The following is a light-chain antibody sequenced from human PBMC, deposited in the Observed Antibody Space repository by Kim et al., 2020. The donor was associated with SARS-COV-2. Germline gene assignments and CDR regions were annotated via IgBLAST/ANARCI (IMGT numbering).Light chain of an antibody. CDR2: RNN. CDR3: AAWDDSLSGHYV. Sequence: ELTQPPSASGTPGQRVTISCSGSSSNIGSNYVYWYQQLPGTAPKLLIYRNNQRPSGVPDRFSGSKSGTSASLAISGLRSEDEADYYCAAWDDSLSGHYVFGTGTKVTVL. V-gene: IGLV1-47*01. CDR1: SSNIGSNY. J-gene: IGLJ1*01.